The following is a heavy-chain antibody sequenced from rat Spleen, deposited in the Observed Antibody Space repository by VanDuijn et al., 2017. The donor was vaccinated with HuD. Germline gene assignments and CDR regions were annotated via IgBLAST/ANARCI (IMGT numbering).Heavy chain of an antibody. D-gene: IGHD1-6*01. CDR1: GFTFSDYY. Sequence: EVQLVESGGGLVQPGRSMKLSCAASGFTFSDYYMAWVRQAPTKGLEWVATISYDGSSTYYLDSVKGRFAIARDNAKSTLYLQMDSLRSEDSATYYCTRDRILRSTGFDYWGQGVMVTVSS. CDR3: TRDRILRSTGFDY. CDR2: ISYDGSST. V-gene: IGHV5-29*01. J-gene: IGHJ2*01.